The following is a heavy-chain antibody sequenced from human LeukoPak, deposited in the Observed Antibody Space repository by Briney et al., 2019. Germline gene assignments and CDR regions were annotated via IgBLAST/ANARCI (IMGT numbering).Heavy chain of an antibody. V-gene: IGHV3-23*01. Sequence: GGSLRLSRAASGFTFSSYAMSWVRQAPGKGLEWVSAISGSGGSTYYADSVKGRFTISRDNSKNTLYLQMNSLRAEETAVYYGAKGGLPAAMRYYYYMDVWGKGTTVTVSS. J-gene: IGHJ6*03. CDR3: AKGGLPAAMRYYYYMDV. CDR1: GFTFSSYA. D-gene: IGHD2-2*01. CDR2: ISGSGGST.